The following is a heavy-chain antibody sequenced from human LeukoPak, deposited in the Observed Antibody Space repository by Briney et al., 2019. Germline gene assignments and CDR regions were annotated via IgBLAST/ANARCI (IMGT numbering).Heavy chain of an antibody. Sequence: ASVKDSCKASGYTFTSHGISWVRQAPGQGLEWMGWISAYNGHTKYAQKLQGRVTMTTDTSTSTAYMELRSLRADDTAVYYCARGVAVAGTGGSYWGQGTLVTVSS. CDR3: ARGVAVAGTGGSY. J-gene: IGHJ4*02. CDR1: GYTFTSHG. D-gene: IGHD6-19*01. V-gene: IGHV1-18*01. CDR2: ISAYNGHT.